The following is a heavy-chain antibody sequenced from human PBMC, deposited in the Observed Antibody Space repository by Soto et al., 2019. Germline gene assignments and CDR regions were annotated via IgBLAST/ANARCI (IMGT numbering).Heavy chain of an antibody. D-gene: IGHD6-6*01. CDR1: GYTFTSYG. J-gene: IGHJ5*02. V-gene: IGHV1-18*01. CDR3: ARVLRSSIAARRGGWFDP. Sequence: VKVSCKASGYTFTSYGISWVRQAPGQGLEWMGWISAYNGNTNYAQKLQGRVTMTTDTSTSTAYMELRSLRSDDTAVYYCARVLRSSIAARRGGWFDPWGQGTLVTVSS. CDR2: ISAYNGNT.